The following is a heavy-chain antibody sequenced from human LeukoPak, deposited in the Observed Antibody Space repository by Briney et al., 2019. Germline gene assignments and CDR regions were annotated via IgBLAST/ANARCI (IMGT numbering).Heavy chain of an antibody. D-gene: IGHD6-6*01. V-gene: IGHV4-59*01. CDR1: GDSISTYY. CDR3: ARAFSSSSFYFNY. CDR2: IYHSGST. J-gene: IGHJ4*02. Sequence: SGTLSLTCTVSGDSISTYYWNWIRQPPGKGLEWIGYIYHSGSTNYNPSPKSRVTISVDTSKNQFSLKLSSVTAADTAVYYCARAFSSSSFYFNYWGQGTLVTVSS.